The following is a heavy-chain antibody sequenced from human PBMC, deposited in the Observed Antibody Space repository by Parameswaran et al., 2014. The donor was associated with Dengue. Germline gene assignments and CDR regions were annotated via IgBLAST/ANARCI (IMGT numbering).Heavy chain of an antibody. Sequence: WVRQAPGQGLEWMGWINPNSGGTNYAQKFQGRVTMTRDTSISTAYMELSRLRSDDTAVYYCARLLSVEIVVVSNYFDYWGQGTLVTVSS. CDR3: ARLLSVEIVVVSNYFDY. V-gene: IGHV1-2*02. CDR2: INPNSGGT. J-gene: IGHJ4*02. D-gene: IGHD3-22*01.